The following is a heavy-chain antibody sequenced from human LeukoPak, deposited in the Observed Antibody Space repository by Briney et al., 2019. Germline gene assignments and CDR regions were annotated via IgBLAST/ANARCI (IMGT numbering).Heavy chain of an antibody. J-gene: IGHJ4*02. D-gene: IGHD6-6*01. CDR1: GFTFSSYA. Sequence: QPGGSLRLSCAASGFTFSSYAMHWVRQAPGKGLEWVAVISYDGSNKYYADSVKGRFTISRDNSKNTLYLQMNSLRAEDTAVYYWGSLYSGSPFDYWGQGTLVTVSS. CDR3: GSLYSGSPFDY. CDR2: ISYDGSNK. V-gene: IGHV3-30*04.